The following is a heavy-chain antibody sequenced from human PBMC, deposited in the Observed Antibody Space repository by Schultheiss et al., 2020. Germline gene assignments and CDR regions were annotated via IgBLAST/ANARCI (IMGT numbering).Heavy chain of an antibody. CDR1: GYTFTGFH. J-gene: IGHJ4*02. Sequence: SVKVSCKASGYTFTGFHMHWVRQAPGQGLEWMGGIIPIFGTANYAQKFQGRVTMTTDTSTSTAYMELRSLRSDDTAVYYCARYGLAAAGYYFDYWGQGTLVTVSS. CDR3: ARYGLAAAGYYFDY. D-gene: IGHD6-13*01. V-gene: IGHV1-69*05. CDR2: IIPIFGTA.